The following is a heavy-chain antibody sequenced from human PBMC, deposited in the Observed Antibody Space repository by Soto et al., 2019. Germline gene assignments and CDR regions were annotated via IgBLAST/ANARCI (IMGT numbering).Heavy chain of an antibody. CDR1: GFTFSSYG. Sequence: PGGSLRLSCAASGFTFSSYGMHWVRQAPGKGLEWVAVIWYDGSNKYYADSVKGRFTISRDNSKNTLYLQMNSLRAEDTAVYYCARDPDCISTSCRYYFDYWGQGTLVTVSS. CDR2: IWYDGSNK. V-gene: IGHV3-33*01. J-gene: IGHJ4*02. CDR3: ARDPDCISTSCRYYFDY. D-gene: IGHD2-2*01.